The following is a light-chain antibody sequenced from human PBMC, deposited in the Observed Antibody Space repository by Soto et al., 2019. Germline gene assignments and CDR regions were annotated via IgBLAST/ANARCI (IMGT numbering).Light chain of an antibody. CDR2: AAS. J-gene: IGKJ1*01. CDR1: QDIKNA. V-gene: IGKV1-6*01. Sequence: AIQMTQSPSSLSASVGDRVTITCRASQDIKNALGWYQQKPGKAPNVLIYAASTLLSGVPSRFSGAGSGTDFTLTISSLQPEDFATYYCLQDHNYPRTFGQGTRVEIK. CDR3: LQDHNYPRT.